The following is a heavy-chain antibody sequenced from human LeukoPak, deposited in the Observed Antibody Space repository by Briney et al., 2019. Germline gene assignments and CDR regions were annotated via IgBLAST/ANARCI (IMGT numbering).Heavy chain of an antibody. Sequence: GASVKVSCKASGYTFTGYYMHWGRQAPGQGLEWMGWINPNSGGTNYAQKFQGRVNMTRDTSISTAYMELSRLRSDDTAVYYCARSFRIAARRHFDYWGQGTLVTVSS. CDR2: INPNSGGT. CDR3: ARSFRIAARRHFDY. CDR1: GYTFTGYY. D-gene: IGHD6-6*01. V-gene: IGHV1-2*02. J-gene: IGHJ4*02.